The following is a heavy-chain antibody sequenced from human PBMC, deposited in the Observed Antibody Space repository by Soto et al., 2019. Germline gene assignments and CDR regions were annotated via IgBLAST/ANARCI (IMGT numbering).Heavy chain of an antibody. D-gene: IGHD3-16*01. CDR1: GFTFSSYS. J-gene: IGHJ6*03. V-gene: IGHV3-21*01. CDR2: ISSSSSYI. CDR3: ARVGGSFYYYYYYMDV. Sequence: GGSLRLSCAASGFTFSSYSMNWVRQAPGKGLEWVSSISSSSSYIYYADSVKGRFTISRDNAKNSLYLQMNSLRAEDTAVYYCARVGGSFYYYYYYMDVWGKGTTVTVSS.